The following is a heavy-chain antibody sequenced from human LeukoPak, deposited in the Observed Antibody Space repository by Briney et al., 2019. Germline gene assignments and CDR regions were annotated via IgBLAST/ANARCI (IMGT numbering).Heavy chain of an antibody. V-gene: IGHV3-23*01. D-gene: IGHD2-2*01. CDR3: AKDSAIKRIVVVPAAMSD. Sequence: GGSLRLSCAASGFTFSSYAMSWVRQAPGKGLEWVSAISGSGGSTYYADSVKGRFTISRDNSKNTLYLQMNSLRAEDTAVYYCAKDSAIKRIVVVPAAMSDWGQGTLVTVSS. CDR2: ISGSGGST. CDR1: GFTFSSYA. J-gene: IGHJ4*02.